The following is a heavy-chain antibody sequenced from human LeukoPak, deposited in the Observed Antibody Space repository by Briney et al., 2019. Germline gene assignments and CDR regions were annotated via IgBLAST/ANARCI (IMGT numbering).Heavy chain of an antibody. CDR1: GYRFTSYW. CDR3: ARSVGVVADAFDI. J-gene: IGHJ3*02. Sequence: GESLKISCKGSGYRFTSYWIGWVRQMPGKGLEWMGIIYPGDSDTRYSPSFQGQVTISADKSISTAYLQWSSLKASDTAMYYCARSVGVVADAFDIWGQGTMVTVSS. CDR2: IYPGDSDT. V-gene: IGHV5-51*01. D-gene: IGHD2-2*01.